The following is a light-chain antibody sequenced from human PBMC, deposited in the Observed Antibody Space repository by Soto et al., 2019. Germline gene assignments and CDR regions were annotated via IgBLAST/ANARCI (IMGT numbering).Light chain of an antibody. V-gene: IGKV1-9*01. CDR3: QQRKSYPIT. CDR1: QDINTY. CDR2: AAS. J-gene: IGKJ5*01. Sequence: DIQLTQSPSFLSASVGDRVTITCRASQDINTYLAWYQQKPGKAPKLLIFAASTLQNGVPSRFSGSGSGTEFTVTITSLQPEDFATYYCQQRKSYPITFGQGHDWRLN.